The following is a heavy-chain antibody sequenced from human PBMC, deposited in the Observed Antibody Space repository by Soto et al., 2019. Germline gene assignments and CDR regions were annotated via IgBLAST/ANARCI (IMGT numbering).Heavy chain of an antibody. D-gene: IGHD6-19*01. J-gene: IGHJ4*02. CDR1: GFTFSSFS. Sequence: QVQLVESGGGVVQPGRSLRLSCAASGFTFSSFSLHWVRQAPGKGLEWLALISYDGSTKYNADSVKGRFTFSRDNSNNTLYLQLSSLRPEDTAVYYCARTTTVAGTPEFDYWGQGTLVTVSS. CDR2: ISYDGSTK. CDR3: ARTTTVAGTPEFDY. V-gene: IGHV3-30-3*01.